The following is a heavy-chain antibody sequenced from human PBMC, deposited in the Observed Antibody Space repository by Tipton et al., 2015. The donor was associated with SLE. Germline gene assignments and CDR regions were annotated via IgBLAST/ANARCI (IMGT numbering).Heavy chain of an antibody. CDR3: AREGGLGMAEY. V-gene: IGHV4-34*01. Sequence: GLVKPSETLSLTCAVYGGSFSGYYWSWIRQPPGKGLEWIGEINHSGSTNYNPSLKSRVTISVDTSKNQFSLKLSSVTAADTAVYYCAREGGLGMAEYWGQGTLVTVSS. J-gene: IGHJ4*02. CDR1: GGSFSGYY. D-gene: IGHD7-27*01. CDR2: INHSGST.